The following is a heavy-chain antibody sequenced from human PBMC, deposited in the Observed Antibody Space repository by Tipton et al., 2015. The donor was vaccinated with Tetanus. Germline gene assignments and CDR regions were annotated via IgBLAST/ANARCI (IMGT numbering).Heavy chain of an antibody. J-gene: IGHJ4*02. CDR3: ARFFGSGWPIDY. D-gene: IGHD6-19*01. CDR1: GYNFTTYW. CDR2: IYPGDSDT. Sequence: QLVQSGAEVKKPGESLKISCEGSGYNFTTYWIGWVRQMPGKGLEWMEIIYPGDSDTRYSPSFQGQVTISADKSITSAYLEWSSLKASDTAMYYCARFFGSGWPIDYWGQGTLVTVSS. V-gene: IGHV5-51*01.